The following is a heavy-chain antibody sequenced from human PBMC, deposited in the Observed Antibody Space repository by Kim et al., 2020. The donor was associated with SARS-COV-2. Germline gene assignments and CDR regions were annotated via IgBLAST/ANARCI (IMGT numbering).Heavy chain of an antibody. D-gene: IGHD3-9*01. CDR3: ARTYYDILTGYSWAFD. J-gene: IGHJ3*02. CDR1: GGSVSSGSYY. V-gene: IGHV4-61*01. Sequence: SETLSLTCTVSGGSVSSGSYYWSWIRQPPGKGLEWIGYIYYSGSTNYNPSLKSRVTISVDTSKNQFSLKLSSVTAADTAVYYCARTYYDILTGYSWAFD. CDR2: IYYSGST.